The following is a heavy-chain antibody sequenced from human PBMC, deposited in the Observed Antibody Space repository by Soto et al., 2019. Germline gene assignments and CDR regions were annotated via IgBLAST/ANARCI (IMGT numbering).Heavy chain of an antibody. CDR1: GYTFSSYA. CDR2: INAYNVNT. V-gene: IGHV1-18*03. D-gene: IGHD2-15*01. Sequence: QVQLVQSGAEVKKPGASVKVSCKASGYTFSSYAISWVRQAPGQGREWMGWINAYNVNTKYAQNLQGRVNLTPDTVTSTAYMVLRRPRSDHMAVYYCARDTPPVDHCGEGTLVTVSS. J-gene: IGHJ5*02. CDR3: ARDTPPVDH.